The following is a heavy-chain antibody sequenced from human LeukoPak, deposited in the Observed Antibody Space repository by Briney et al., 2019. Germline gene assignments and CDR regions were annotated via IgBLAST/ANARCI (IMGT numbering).Heavy chain of an antibody. CDR1: GYTFTGYY. D-gene: IGHD3-22*01. V-gene: IGHV1-2*02. CDR3: ARVYPYYYDSSGYYPFDY. Sequence: ASVKVSCKASGYTFTGYYMHWVRQAPGQGLEWMGWINPNSGGTNYAQKFQGRVTMTRDTSISTAYMELSRLRSDDTAVYYCARVYPYYYDSSGYYPFDYWGQGTLVTVSS. J-gene: IGHJ4*02. CDR2: INPNSGGT.